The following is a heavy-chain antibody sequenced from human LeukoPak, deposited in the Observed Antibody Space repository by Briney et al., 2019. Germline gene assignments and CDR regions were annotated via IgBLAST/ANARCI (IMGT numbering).Heavy chain of an antibody. D-gene: IGHD6-19*01. V-gene: IGHV5-51*01. CDR3: ARRSSGGKEFDY. Sequence: GESLKISCKASEYSFTSYWIAWVRQMPGKGLEWMGIMYPGDSDTRYSPSFQGQVTISADKSFSTAYLQWSSLKASDTAMYFCARRSSGGKEFDYWGQGTLVTVSS. J-gene: IGHJ4*02. CDR2: MYPGDSDT. CDR1: EYSFTSYW.